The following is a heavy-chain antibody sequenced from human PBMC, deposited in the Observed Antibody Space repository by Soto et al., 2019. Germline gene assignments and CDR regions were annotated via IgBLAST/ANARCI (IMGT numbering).Heavy chain of an antibody. CDR1: GGTFSTYT. D-gene: IGHD2-2*01. V-gene: IGHV1-69*02. Sequence: QVQLVQSGAEVKKPGSSVKVSCKASGGTFSTYTISWVRQAPGQGLEWMGRIIPILGIANYAQKFQGRVTITADKSTSTAYMELSSLRSEDTAVYYCERSSTSCYGSWGQGTLVTVSS. J-gene: IGHJ4*02. CDR2: IIPILGIA. CDR3: ERSSTSCYGS.